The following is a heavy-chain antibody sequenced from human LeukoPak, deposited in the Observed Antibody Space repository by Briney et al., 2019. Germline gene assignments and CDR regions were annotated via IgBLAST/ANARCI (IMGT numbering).Heavy chain of an antibody. V-gene: IGHV4-38-2*02. CDR2: VFHTGAT. CDR3: ARVRCSGGSCPYYYYYYMDV. D-gene: IGHD2-15*01. J-gene: IGHJ6*03. CDR1: GYSISTGYY. Sequence: PSETLSLICTVSGYSISTGYYWGWVRPTPGKGLEWLGTVFHTGATYYNPSLQSRVTISIDTSKNQFSLKLRFVTAADTAVYYCARVRCSGGSCPYYYYYYMDVWGKGTTVTVSS.